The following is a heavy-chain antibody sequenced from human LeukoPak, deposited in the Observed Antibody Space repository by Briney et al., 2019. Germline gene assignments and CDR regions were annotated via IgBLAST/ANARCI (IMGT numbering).Heavy chain of an antibody. CDR1: GFTLTNYA. CDR2: ISGSGGDT. V-gene: IGHV3-23*01. D-gene: IGHD2-15*01. CDR3: ARDKRGSYFYGMDV. J-gene: IGHJ6*02. Sequence: GGSLRLSCIASGFTLTNYAMNWVRQAPGKGLEWVSAISGSGGDTYHADSVKGRFTISRDNAKNSLYLQMNSLRAEDTALYYCARDKRGSYFYGMDVWGQGTTVTVSS.